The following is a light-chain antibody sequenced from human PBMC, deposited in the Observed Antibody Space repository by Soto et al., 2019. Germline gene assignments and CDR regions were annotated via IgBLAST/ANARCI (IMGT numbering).Light chain of an antibody. CDR1: QGIRND. CDR3: LQDYNYPIT. V-gene: IGKV1-6*01. CDR2: AAS. Sequence: AIQMTQSPSSLSASVGDRVTITCRASQGIRNDLGWYQQKPGKAPKLLIYAASSLQSGVPSRFSRSGSGTDFPLTISSLQPEDFATYYWLQDYNYPITFGQGTRLEIK. J-gene: IGKJ5*01.